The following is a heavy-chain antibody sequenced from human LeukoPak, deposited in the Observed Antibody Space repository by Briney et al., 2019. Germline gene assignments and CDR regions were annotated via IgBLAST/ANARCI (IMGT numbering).Heavy chain of an antibody. Sequence: GGSLRLSCAASGFTFSSYWMSWVRQAPGKGLEWVANIKQDGSEKYYVDSVKGRFTTSRDNAKNSLYLQMNSLRAEDTAVYYCARDTRRLLWFGELSGWFDPWGQGTLVTVSS. CDR1: GFTFSSYW. CDR2: IKQDGSEK. J-gene: IGHJ5*02. D-gene: IGHD3-10*01. CDR3: ARDTRRLLWFGELSGWFDP. V-gene: IGHV3-7*01.